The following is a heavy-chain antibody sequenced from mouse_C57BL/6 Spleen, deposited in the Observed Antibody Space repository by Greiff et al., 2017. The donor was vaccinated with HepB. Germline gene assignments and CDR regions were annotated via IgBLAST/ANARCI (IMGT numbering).Heavy chain of an antibody. V-gene: IGHV5-4*01. CDR2: ISDGGSYT. J-gene: IGHJ3*01. CDR3: ARYYDYPFAY. D-gene: IGHD2-4*01. CDR1: GFTFSSYA. Sequence: EVQGVESGGGLVKPGGSLKLSCAASGFTFSSYAMSWVRQTPEKRLEWVATISDGGSYTYYPDNVKGRFTISRDNAKNNLYLQMSHLKSEDTAMYYCARYYDYPFAYWGQGTLVTVSA.